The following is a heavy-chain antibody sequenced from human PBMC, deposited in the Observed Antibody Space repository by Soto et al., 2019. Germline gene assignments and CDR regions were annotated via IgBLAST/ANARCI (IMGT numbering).Heavy chain of an antibody. CDR1: GGSISSGGYY. D-gene: IGHD2-2*01. V-gene: IGHV4-31*03. CDR3: ARSSTSANYFDY. CDR2: IYYSGST. Sequence: QVQLQESGPGLVKPSQTLSLTCTVSGGSISSGGYYWSWIRQHPGKGLEWIGYIYYSGSTYYNPSLKSRVTISVDTSKNQCSLKLSSVTAADTAVYYCARSSTSANYFDYWGQGTLVTVSS. J-gene: IGHJ4*02.